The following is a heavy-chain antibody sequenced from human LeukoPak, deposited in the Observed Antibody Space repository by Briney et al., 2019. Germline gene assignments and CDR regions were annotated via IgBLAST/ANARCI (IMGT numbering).Heavy chain of an antibody. V-gene: IGHV3-23*01. J-gene: IGHJ3*02. CDR1: GFTFSSYA. CDR3: AKDREIVVATDAFDI. D-gene: IGHD3-22*01. Sequence: GGSLRLSCAAPGFTFSSYAMSWVRQAPGKGLEWVSAISGSGGSTYYADSVKGRFTISRDNSKNTLYLQMNSLRAEDAAVYYCAKDREIVVATDAFDIWGQGTMVTVSS. CDR2: ISGSGGST.